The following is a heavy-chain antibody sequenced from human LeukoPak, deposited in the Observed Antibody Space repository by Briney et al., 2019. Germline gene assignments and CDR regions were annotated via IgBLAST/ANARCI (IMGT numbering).Heavy chain of an antibody. CDR2: IKQDGSEK. D-gene: IGHD6-19*01. V-gene: IGHV3-7*01. J-gene: IGHJ6*02. Sequence: QSGGSLRLSCAASGFTFSSYWMSWVRQAPGKGLEWVANIKQDGSEKYYVDSVKGRFTISRDNAKNSLYLQMNSLRAEDTAVYYCARGRGQWLSHPAYGMDVWGQGTTVTVSS. CDR3: ARGRGQWLSHPAYGMDV. CDR1: GFTFSSYW.